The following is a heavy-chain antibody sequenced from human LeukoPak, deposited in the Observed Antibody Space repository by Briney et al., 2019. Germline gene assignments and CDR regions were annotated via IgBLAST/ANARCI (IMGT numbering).Heavy chain of an antibody. CDR3: ARARGSDIVVVQAAFEVEC. V-gene: IGHV1-2*02. J-gene: IGHJ6*04. D-gene: IGHD2-2*01. CDR1: GYTFTGYY. CDR2: INANSGGT. Sequence: ASVKVSCNASGYTFTGYYMHWVRHGPGQGQELIGWINANSGGTNYAQKFQSRVTMTRDTSISPAYMELSRLTSADTAVYYCARARGSDIVVVQAAFEVECWGKRTMVTVSS.